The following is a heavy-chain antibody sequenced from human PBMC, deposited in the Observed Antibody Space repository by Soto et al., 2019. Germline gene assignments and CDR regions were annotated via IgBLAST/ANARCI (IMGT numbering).Heavy chain of an antibody. J-gene: IGHJ6*02. CDR1: GYTFTSYY. D-gene: IGHD5-12*01. Sequence: ASVKVSCKASGYTFTSYYMHWVRQAPGQGLEWMGIINPSGGSTSYAQKFQGRVTMTGDTSTSTVYMELSSLRSEDTAVYYCARGGSGYDGPYYYYYGMDVWGQGTTVTVSS. CDR2: INPSGGST. V-gene: IGHV1-46*01. CDR3: ARGGSGYDGPYYYYYGMDV.